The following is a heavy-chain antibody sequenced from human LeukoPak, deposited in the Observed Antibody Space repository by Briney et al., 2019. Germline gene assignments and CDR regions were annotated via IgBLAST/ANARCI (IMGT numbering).Heavy chain of an antibody. CDR1: GFTFSSYN. CDR2: ISSSSSTI. Sequence: GGSLRLSCAASGFTFSSYNINWVRQAPGKGLEWLSYISSSSSTIYYADSVKGRFTISRDNSKNTLYLQMNSLRAEDTAVYYCAKGGSKLIPNWFDPWGQGTLVTVSS. CDR3: AKGGSKLIPNWFDP. V-gene: IGHV3-48*01. D-gene: IGHD2-15*01. J-gene: IGHJ5*02.